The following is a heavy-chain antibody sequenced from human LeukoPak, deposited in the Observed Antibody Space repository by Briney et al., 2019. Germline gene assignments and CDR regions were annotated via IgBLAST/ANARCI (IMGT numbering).Heavy chain of an antibody. V-gene: IGHV3-7*02. CDR2: INEDGSQT. CDR3: VPAGHGRHYFISAY. D-gene: IGHD1-1*01. J-gene: IGHJ4*02. CDR1: GFSYSGSW. Sequence: PGGSLRLSCVASGFSYSGSWMSWVRRAPGQGLEWLAKINEDGSQTDYVGSVRGRFTISRDNAKNSLYLQMESLRVEDTAMYYCVPAGHGRHYFISAYWGQGTLVTVSS.